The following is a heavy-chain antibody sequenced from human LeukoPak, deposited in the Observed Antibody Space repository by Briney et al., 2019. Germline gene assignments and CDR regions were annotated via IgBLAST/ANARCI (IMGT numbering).Heavy chain of an antibody. CDR1: GFTFSSYW. CDR2: INSDGSST. D-gene: IGHD3-10*01. CDR3: ARDVEALWFGELLVGWFDP. Sequence: HAGGSLRLSCAASGFTFSSYWMHWVRQAPGKGLVWVSRINSDGSSTSYADSVKGRFTISRDNAKNTLYLQMNSLRAEDTAVYYCARDVEALWFGELLVGWFDPWGQGTLVTVSS. J-gene: IGHJ5*02. V-gene: IGHV3-74*01.